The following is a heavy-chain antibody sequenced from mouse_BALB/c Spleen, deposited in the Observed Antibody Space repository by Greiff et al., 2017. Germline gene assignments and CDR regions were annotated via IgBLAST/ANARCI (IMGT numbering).Heavy chain of an antibody. CDR3: ARHRYGNYFDY. V-gene: IGHV5-12-2*01. J-gene: IGHJ2*01. CDR2: ISNGGGST. Sequence: EVQRVESGGGLVQPGGSLKLSCAASGFTFSSYTMSWVRQTPEKRLEWVAYISNGGGSTYYPDTVKGRFTISRDNAKNTLYLQMSSLKSEDTAMYYCARHRYGNYFDYWGQGTTLTVSS. CDR1: GFTFSSYT. D-gene: IGHD2-1*01.